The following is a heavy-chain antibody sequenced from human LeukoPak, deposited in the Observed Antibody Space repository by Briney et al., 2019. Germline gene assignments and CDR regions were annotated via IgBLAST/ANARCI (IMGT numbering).Heavy chain of an antibody. D-gene: IGHD6-13*01. CDR3: ARPSVAAAGRGGFDS. CDR2: FYDRGST. Sequence: SETLSLTCTVSGGSIRSRRYYWGWIRHPPGRGLAWIGGFYDRGSTYYDTSLQSRVTLSVDTSKNQFSLKLSSVTAADTAVYYRARPSVAAAGRGGFDSWGQGRMVTDSS. J-gene: IGHJ3*02. V-gene: IGHV4-39*01. CDR1: GGSIRSRRYY.